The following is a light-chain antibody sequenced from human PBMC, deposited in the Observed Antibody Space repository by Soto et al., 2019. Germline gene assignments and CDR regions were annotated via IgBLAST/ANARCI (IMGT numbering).Light chain of an antibody. J-gene: IGLJ1*01. CDR1: SGHSSYA. CDR2: LNSDGSH. Sequence: QLVLTQSPSASASLGASVKLTCTLSSGHSSYAIAWHQQQPEKGPRYLMKLNSDGSHSKGDWIPDRFSGSSSGAERYLTISSLQSEDEADYYCQTWGTGIQVFGTGTKLTVL. CDR3: QTWGTGIQV. V-gene: IGLV4-69*01.